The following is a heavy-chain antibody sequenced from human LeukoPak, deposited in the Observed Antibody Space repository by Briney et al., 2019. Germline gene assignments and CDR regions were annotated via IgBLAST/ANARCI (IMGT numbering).Heavy chain of an antibody. V-gene: IGHV1-69*04. J-gene: IGHJ6*02. D-gene: IGHD6-13*01. CDR1: GGTFSSYA. CDR2: IIPILGIA. Sequence: ASVKVSCKASGGTFSSYAISWVRQAPGQGLEWMGRIIPILGIANYSQKFQGRVTITADKSTSTAYMELSSLRSEDTAVYYCARGVRQQLGYYYYYGMDVWGQGTTVTVSS. CDR3: ARGVRQQLGYYYYYGMDV.